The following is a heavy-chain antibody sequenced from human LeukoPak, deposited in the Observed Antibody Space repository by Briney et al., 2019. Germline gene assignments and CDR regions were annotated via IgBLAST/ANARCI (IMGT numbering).Heavy chain of an antibody. CDR2: MNPNSGNT. D-gene: IGHD1-14*01. V-gene: IGHV1-8*01. Sequence: GASVKVSCKASGYTFTTCDINWVRQATGQGLEWMGWMNPNSGNTDYAQKFQGRVTMTRNTSITTAFMELNNLRSEDTAVYYCARGPPEHPQGYWGQGTLVTVSS. J-gene: IGHJ4*02. CDR1: GYTFTTCD. CDR3: ARGPPEHPQGY.